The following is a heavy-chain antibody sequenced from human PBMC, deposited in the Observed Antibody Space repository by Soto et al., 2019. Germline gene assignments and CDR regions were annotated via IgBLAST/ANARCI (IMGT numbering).Heavy chain of an antibody. Sequence: SETLSLTCTVSGGSISSYYWSRIRQPPGKGLEWIGYIYYSGSTNYNPSLKSRVTISVDTSKNQFSLKLSSVTAADTAVYYCARRSWDYDSSGYQYYFDYWGQGTLVTVSS. V-gene: IGHV4-59*01. CDR1: GGSISSYY. J-gene: IGHJ4*02. CDR3: ARRSWDYDSSGYQYYFDY. CDR2: IYYSGST. D-gene: IGHD3-22*01.